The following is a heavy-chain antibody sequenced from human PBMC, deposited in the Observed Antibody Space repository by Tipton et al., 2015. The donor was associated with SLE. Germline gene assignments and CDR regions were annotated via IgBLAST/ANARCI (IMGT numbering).Heavy chain of an antibody. Sequence: TLSLTCTVSGGSISSGGYYWSWIRQHPGKGLEWIGYIYYSGSTYYNPSLKSRVTISVDTSKNQFSLKLSSVTAADTAVYYCARVGGGVGYYYYMDVWGKGTTVTGSS. CDR2: IYYSGST. D-gene: IGHD1-26*01. J-gene: IGHJ6*03. CDR3: ARVGGGVGYYYYMDV. V-gene: IGHV4-31*03. CDR1: GGSISSGGYY.